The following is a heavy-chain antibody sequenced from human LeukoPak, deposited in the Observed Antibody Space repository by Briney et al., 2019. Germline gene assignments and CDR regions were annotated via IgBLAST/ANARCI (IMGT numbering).Heavy chain of an antibody. CDR1: GFTFDDYA. J-gene: IGHJ4*02. CDR3: AKGPAGNYGSGSYPDY. Sequence: GRSLRLSCAASGFTFDDYAMHWVRQAPGKGLEWVSGISWNSGGIGYADSVKGRFTISRDNAKNSLYLQMNSLRAEDTALYYCAKGPAGNYGSGSYPDYWGQGTLVTVSS. CDR2: ISWNSGGI. V-gene: IGHV3-9*01. D-gene: IGHD3-10*01.